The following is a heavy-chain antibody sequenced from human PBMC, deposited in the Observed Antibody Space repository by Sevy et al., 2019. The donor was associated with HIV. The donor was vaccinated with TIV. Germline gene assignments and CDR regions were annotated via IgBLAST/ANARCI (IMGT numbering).Heavy chain of an antibody. CDR2: IARNSYEAYGGTT. J-gene: IGHJ4*02. Sequence: GGSLRISCAASGFTFDDYAMSWFRQAPGKGLEWVAFIARNSYEAYGGTTEYAASVKGRFIISRDDSKSIAYLQMNSLKTEDTAVYYCSRGLATADTPEYYLDYRGQGTLVTVSS. V-gene: IGHV3-49*03. D-gene: IGHD5-12*01. CDR1: GFTFDDYA. CDR3: SRGLATADTPEYYLDY.